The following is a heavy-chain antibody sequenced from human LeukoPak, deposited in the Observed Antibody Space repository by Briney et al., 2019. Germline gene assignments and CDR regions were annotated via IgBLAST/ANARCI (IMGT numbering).Heavy chain of an antibody. CDR3: ARDQSGLVRGVMNY. D-gene: IGHD3-10*01. J-gene: IGHJ4*02. V-gene: IGHV1-2*04. Sequence: ASAKVSCKASGYTFTGYYMHWVRQAPGQGLEWMGWINPNSGGTNYAQKFQGWVTMTRDTSISTAYMELSRLRSDDTAVYYCARDQSGLVRGVMNYWGQGTLVTVSS. CDR2: INPNSGGT. CDR1: GYTFTGYY.